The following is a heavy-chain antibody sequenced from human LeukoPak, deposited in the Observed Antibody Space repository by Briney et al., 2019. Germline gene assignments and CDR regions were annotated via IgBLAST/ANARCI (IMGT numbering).Heavy chain of an antibody. J-gene: IGHJ3*02. CDR3: ARGRSGSYFAFDI. CDR2: VYYSGST. CDR1: NGSISSTSYY. D-gene: IGHD1-26*01. Sequence: PSETLSLTCTVSNGSISSTSYYWGWIRQSPGKGLEWIGSVYYSGSTNYNPSLKSRVTISVDTSKNQFSLKLSSVTAADTAVYYCARGRSGSYFAFDIWGQGAMVTVSS. V-gene: IGHV4-39*07.